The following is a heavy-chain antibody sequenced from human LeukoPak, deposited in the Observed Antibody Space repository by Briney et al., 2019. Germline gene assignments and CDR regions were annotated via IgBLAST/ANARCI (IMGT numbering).Heavy chain of an antibody. CDR1: GYTLTELS. CDR3: ATEKDDSSGYYYFDY. V-gene: IGHV1-24*01. CDR2: FDTEDGEI. D-gene: IGHD3-22*01. Sequence: ASVKVSCKVSGYTLTELSMHWVRQAPGKGLDRMGGFDTEDGEIIYAQKFQDRVTMTEDTSTDTAYMELSSLRSDDTAVYYCATEKDDSSGYYYFDYWGQGTLVTVSS. J-gene: IGHJ4*02.